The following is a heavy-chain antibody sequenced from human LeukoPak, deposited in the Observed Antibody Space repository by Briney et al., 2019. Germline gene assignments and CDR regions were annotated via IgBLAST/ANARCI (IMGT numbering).Heavy chain of an antibody. Sequence: GGSLRLSCAASGFTFSSYWMSWVRQAPGKGLEWVANIKQDGSEKYYVDSEKGRFTISRDNAKNSLYLQMNSLRAEDTAVYYCARDSSSWHEGFDYWGQGTLVTVSS. CDR2: IKQDGSEK. V-gene: IGHV3-7*01. J-gene: IGHJ4*02. CDR3: ARDSSSWHEGFDY. CDR1: GFTFSSYW. D-gene: IGHD6-13*01.